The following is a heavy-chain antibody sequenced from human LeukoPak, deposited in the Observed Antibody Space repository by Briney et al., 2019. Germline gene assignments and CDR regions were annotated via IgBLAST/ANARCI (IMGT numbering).Heavy chain of an antibody. CDR1: GGSISNYY. CDR2: INHSGST. J-gene: IGHJ3*02. V-gene: IGHV4-34*01. CDR3: ARDRGSGWNDAFDI. D-gene: IGHD6-19*01. Sequence: PSETLSLTCTVSGGSISNYYWSWIRQPPGKGLEWIGEINHSGSTNYNPSLKSRVTISVDTSKNQFSLKLSSVTAADTAVYYCARDRGSGWNDAFDIWGQGTMVTVSS.